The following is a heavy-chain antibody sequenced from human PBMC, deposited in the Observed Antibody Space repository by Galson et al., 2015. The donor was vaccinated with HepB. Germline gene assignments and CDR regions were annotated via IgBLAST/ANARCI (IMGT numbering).Heavy chain of an antibody. D-gene: IGHD2-21*02. CDR1: GGSIRNYY. Sequence: SETLSLTCTVSGGSIRNYYWSWVRQPPGKGLEWIGYVRYTGTTEYNPLLNRPVTISVDASGNQVSLRLRSVTAADTAVYFCARHPGRGSDGYAFDNWGQGILVTVSS. CDR2: VRYTGTT. CDR3: ARHPGRGSDGYAFDN. V-gene: IGHV4-59*08. J-gene: IGHJ4*02.